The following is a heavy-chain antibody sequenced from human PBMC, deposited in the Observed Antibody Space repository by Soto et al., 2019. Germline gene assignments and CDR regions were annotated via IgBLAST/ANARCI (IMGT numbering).Heavy chain of an antibody. Sequence: QVQLMQSGPEVKEPGVSVKLSCKASGYTFSNYGLSWVRQAPGQGLEWMGWISGHNGNTIYAQKLQDRVTMTTDTSTRTAYMELRSLRSDDTAVYYCARQPRYSYADSWGPGTLVTVSS. CDR3: ARQPRYSYADS. J-gene: IGHJ4*02. CDR2: ISGHNGNT. D-gene: IGHD5-18*01. CDR1: GYTFSNYG. V-gene: IGHV1-18*01.